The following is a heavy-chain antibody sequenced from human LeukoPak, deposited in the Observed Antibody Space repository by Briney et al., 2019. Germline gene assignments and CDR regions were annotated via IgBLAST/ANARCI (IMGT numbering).Heavy chain of an antibody. CDR3: ARHSRGYSYGRIFDY. J-gene: IGHJ4*02. Sequence: SETLSLTCAVYGGSFSGYYWSWIRQPPGKGLEWIGEINHSGSTNYNPSLKSRVTISVDTSKNQFSLKLSSVTAADTAVYYCARHSRGYSYGRIFDYWGQGTLVTVSS. D-gene: IGHD5-18*01. CDR2: INHSGST. V-gene: IGHV4-34*01. CDR1: GGSFSGYY.